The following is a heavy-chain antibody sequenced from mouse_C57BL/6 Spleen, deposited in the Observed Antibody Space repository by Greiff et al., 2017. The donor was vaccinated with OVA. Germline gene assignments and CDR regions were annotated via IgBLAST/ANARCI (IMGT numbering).Heavy chain of an antibody. Sequence: QVQLQQPGAELVMPGASVKLSCKASGYTFTSYWMHWVKQRPGQGLAWIGEIDPSDSYTNYNQKFKGKSTLTVDKSSSTAYMQLSSLTSEDSAVYYCARSHYGSSYEFAYWGQGTLVTVSA. J-gene: IGHJ3*01. V-gene: IGHV1-69*01. CDR3: ARSHYGSSYEFAY. CDR2: IDPSDSYT. CDR1: GYTFTSYW. D-gene: IGHD1-1*01.